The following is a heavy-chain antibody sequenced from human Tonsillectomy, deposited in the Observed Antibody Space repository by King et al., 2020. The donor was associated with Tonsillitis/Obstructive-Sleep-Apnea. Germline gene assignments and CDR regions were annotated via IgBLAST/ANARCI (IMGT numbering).Heavy chain of an antibody. Sequence: VQLVESGGGLVKPGGSLRLSCAASGFTFSDYYMSWIRQAPGKGLECVSYISSSSTHTNYTDSLKGRFTISRDNAKNSLYLQMNSLRAEDTAVYYCARGLYSSSPHQFDYWGQGTLVTVSS. D-gene: IGHD6-6*01. CDR2: ISSSSTHT. CDR3: ARGLYSSSPHQFDY. V-gene: IGHV3-11*05. CDR1: GFTFSDYY. J-gene: IGHJ4*02.